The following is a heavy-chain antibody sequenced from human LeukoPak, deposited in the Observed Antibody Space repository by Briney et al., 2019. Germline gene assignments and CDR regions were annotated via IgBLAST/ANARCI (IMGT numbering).Heavy chain of an antibody. D-gene: IGHD2-15*01. J-gene: IGHJ4*02. V-gene: IGHV4-34*01. CDR3: ARVGGGSCYDY. CDR2: INHSGST. CDR1: GGSFSGYY. Sequence: PSETLSFTCAVYGGSFSGYYWSWIRQPPGKGLEWIGEINHSGSTNYNPSLKSRVTISVDTSKNQFSLKLSSVTAADTAVYYCARVGGGSCYDYWGQGTLVTVSS.